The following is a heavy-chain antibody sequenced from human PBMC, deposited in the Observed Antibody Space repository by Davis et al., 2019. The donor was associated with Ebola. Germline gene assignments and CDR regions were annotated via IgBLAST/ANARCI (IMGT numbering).Heavy chain of an antibody. D-gene: IGHD3-10*01. CDR3: AKARLGSWYFDL. CDR1: GGSFSGYY. CDR2: INHSGST. Sequence: MPSETLSLTCAVYGGSFSGYYWSWIRQPPGKGLEWIGEINHSGSTNYNPSLKSRVTISVDTSKNQFSLKLSSVTAADTAVYYCAKARLGSWYFDLWGRGTLVTVSS. V-gene: IGHV4-34*01. J-gene: IGHJ2*01.